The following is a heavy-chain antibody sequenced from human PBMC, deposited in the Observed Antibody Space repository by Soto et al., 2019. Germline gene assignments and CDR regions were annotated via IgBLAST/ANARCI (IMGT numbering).Heavy chain of an antibody. V-gene: IGHV6-1*01. D-gene: IGHD6-19*01. Sequence: PSQTLSLTCAISGASVSSNTAAWNWIRSSPSRGLEWLGRTYYRSNWRHDYAVSVKSRITVYPDTTKSHYSQQLNHVTPDDTAVYYGARGVADSGFDLWGQVTLVTV. CDR1: GASVSSNTAA. J-gene: IGHJ4*02. CDR3: ARGVADSGFDL. CDR2: TYYRSNWRH.